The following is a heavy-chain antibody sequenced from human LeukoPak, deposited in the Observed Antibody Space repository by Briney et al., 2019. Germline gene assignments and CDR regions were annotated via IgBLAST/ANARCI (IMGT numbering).Heavy chain of an antibody. D-gene: IGHD3-10*01. V-gene: IGHV4-4*07. CDR3: VRDDKGYYASRWTAFDV. CDR2: VCDSGRT. Sequence: KSSETLSLTCTVSGGSMSDFCWGWIRQSAGRGLEWIGRVCDSGRTFYSSALQSRVSMSADTSTNQFSLKLTSVTAADTAVYYCVRDDKGYYASRWTAFDVWGQGTRVTVSS. J-gene: IGHJ3*01. CDR1: GGSMSDFC.